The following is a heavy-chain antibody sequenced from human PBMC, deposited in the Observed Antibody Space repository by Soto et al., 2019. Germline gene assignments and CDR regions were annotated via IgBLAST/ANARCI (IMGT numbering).Heavy chain of an antibody. CDR2: IYYSGST. Sequence: QLQLQESGPGLVKPSETLSLTCTVSGGSISSTNHYWGWIRQPPGKGLEWIASIYYSGSTYYSPSLKSRVTISEDTSKNQFSLKLSSVTAADTAVYYCARHDWGRENLDYWGQGTLVTVSS. V-gene: IGHV4-39*01. J-gene: IGHJ4*02. CDR1: GGSISSTNHY. D-gene: IGHD3-9*01. CDR3: ARHDWGRENLDY.